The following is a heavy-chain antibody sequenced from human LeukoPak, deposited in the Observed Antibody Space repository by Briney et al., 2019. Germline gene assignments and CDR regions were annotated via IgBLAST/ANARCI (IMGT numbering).Heavy chain of an antibody. CDR1: GVTFSSYS. J-gene: IGHJ4*02. CDR3: ARVGPQTTGGDY. D-gene: IGHD4-17*01. CDR2: ISSSSSYI. V-gene: IGHV3-21*01. Sequence: GGSLRLSCAASGVTFSSYSMNWVRQAPGKGLEWVSSISSSSSYIYYADSVKGRFTISRDNAKNSLYLQMNSLRAEDTAVYYCARVGPQTTGGDYWGQGTLVTVSS.